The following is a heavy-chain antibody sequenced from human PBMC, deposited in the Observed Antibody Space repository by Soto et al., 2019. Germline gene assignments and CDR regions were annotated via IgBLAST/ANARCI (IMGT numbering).Heavy chain of an antibody. D-gene: IGHD6-19*01. CDR2: INPNSGDT. J-gene: IGHJ4*02. V-gene: IGHV1-2*04. CDR1: GYIFTGYY. CDR3: ATSRISIAVAGETEYYFDY. Sequence: ASVKVSCKASGYIFTGYYMHWVRQAPGQGLEWMGWINPNSGDTNYTQNFQGWVTMTRDTSISTAYMELSRLRSDDTAVYYCATSRISIAVAGETEYYFDYWGQGTPVTVSS.